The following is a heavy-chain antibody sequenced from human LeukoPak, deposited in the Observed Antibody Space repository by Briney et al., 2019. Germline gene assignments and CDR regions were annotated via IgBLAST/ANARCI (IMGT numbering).Heavy chain of an antibody. J-gene: IGHJ4*02. CDR1: GFTVSSHC. Sequence: GGSLRLSCAASGFTVSSHCMSWVRQAPGKGLEWVSIIYIGGITWYADSMKGRVTISRDNSKNTLYLQMDSLRAEDTAVYSCARIYGDGWYADHWGQGTLVTVSS. V-gene: IGHV3-53*01. CDR3: ARIYGDGWYADH. CDR2: IYIGGIT. D-gene: IGHD6-19*01.